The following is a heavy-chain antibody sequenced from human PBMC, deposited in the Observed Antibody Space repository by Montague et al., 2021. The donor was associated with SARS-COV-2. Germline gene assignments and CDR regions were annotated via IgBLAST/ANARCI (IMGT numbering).Heavy chain of an antibody. CDR3: AREGEVTVLPEGWFDP. J-gene: IGHJ5*02. V-gene: IGHV4-61*02. CDR1: GASISSGGSY. Sequence: TLSLTCTVSGASISSGGSYWSWIRQPAGKGLEWIGRIYTSGNTNYNPSLKSRVTMSVTTSKNQFSLRLNSVTAADTAVYYCAREGEVTVLPEGWFDPWGQGTLVTVSS. D-gene: IGHD3-16*01. CDR2: IYTSGNT.